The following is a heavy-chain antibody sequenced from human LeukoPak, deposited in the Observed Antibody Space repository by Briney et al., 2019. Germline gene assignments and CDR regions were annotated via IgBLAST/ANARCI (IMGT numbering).Heavy chain of an antibody. V-gene: IGHV1-2*04. Sequence: GASVKVSCKASGYTFTGYYMHWVRQAPGQGLEWMGWINPNSGGTNYAQKFQGWVTMTRDTSISTAYMELSRLRSDDTAAYYCAREDIVVVPAAYGMDVWGQGTTVTVSS. D-gene: IGHD2-2*01. CDR1: GYTFTGYY. CDR3: AREDIVVVPAAYGMDV. CDR2: INPNSGGT. J-gene: IGHJ6*02.